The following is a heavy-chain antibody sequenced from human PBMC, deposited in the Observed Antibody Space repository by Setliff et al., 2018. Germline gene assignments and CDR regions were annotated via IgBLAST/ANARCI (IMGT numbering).Heavy chain of an antibody. CDR3: ARGYYNFLSGYYTPYYFDY. CDR2: INYSGST. J-gene: IGHJ4*02. V-gene: IGHV4-59*01. Sequence: LSLTCTVSGGSISSYYWSWIRQPPGKGLEWIGYINYSGSTNYNPSLKSRVTISEDMSKNQFSLKLSSVTAADTAVYFCARGYYNFLSGYYTPYYFDYWGQGTLVTVSS. CDR1: GGSISSYY. D-gene: IGHD3-3*01.